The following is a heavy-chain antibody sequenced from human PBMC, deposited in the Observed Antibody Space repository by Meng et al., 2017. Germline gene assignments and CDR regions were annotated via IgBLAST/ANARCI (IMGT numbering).Heavy chain of an antibody. D-gene: IGHD6-13*01. CDR3: ARDGIAAAGTGRSYFQH. J-gene: IGHJ1*01. CDR1: GGSISSSSYY. CDR2: IYYSGST. V-gene: IGHV4-39*07. Sequence: QLQLPGSGPGLVKPSETLSLTCTVSGGSISSSSYYWGWIRQPPGKGLEWIGSIYYSGSTYYNPSLKSRVTISVDTSKNQFSLKLSSVTAADTAVYYCARDGIAAAGTGRSYFQHWGQGTLVTVSS.